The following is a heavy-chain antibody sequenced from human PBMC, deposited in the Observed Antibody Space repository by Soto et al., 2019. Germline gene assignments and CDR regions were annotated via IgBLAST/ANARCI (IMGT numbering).Heavy chain of an antibody. CDR2: LYYIGST. Sequence: QLQLQESGPGLVKPSETLSLICTVSGVSISSTSYYWGWFRQPPGKGLEWIGSLYYIGSTYYNPSLKRRVTISVDTSKNQFSLKLNSVTAADTAVYYCARSWGGSYIDAFDIWGQGTLVTVSS. V-gene: IGHV4-39*01. J-gene: IGHJ3*02. D-gene: IGHD1-26*01. CDR3: ARSWGGSYIDAFDI. CDR1: GVSISSTSYY.